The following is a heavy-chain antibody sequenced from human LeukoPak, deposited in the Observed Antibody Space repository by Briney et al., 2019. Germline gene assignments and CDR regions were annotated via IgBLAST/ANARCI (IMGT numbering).Heavy chain of an antibody. D-gene: IGHD2-21*02. J-gene: IGHJ4*02. CDR1: GFTFTGYY. Sequence: APVKVSCKASGFTFTGYYIHWVRQAPGQGLEWMGYINPHSGGTSSPQKFQGRVTTTTDTSISAAYMELSSLISDDTAMYYCVREGNELLSKNFDYWGQGTLVTVSS. CDR3: VREGNELLSKNFDY. CDR2: INPHSGGT. V-gene: IGHV1-2*02.